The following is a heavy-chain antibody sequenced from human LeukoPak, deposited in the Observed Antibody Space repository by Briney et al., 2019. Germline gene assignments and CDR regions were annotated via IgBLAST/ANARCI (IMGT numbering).Heavy chain of an antibody. CDR3: AKGLSARRYYYMDV. CDR2: ISGSGGST. CDR1: GFTFSSYA. Sequence: PGGSLRLSCAASGFTFSSYAMSWVRQAPGKGLEWVSAISGSGGSTYYADSVKGRFTISRDNSKNTLYLQMNSLRAEDTAVYYCAKGLSARRYYYMDVWGKGTTVTVSS. V-gene: IGHV3-23*01. J-gene: IGHJ6*03. D-gene: IGHD6-6*01.